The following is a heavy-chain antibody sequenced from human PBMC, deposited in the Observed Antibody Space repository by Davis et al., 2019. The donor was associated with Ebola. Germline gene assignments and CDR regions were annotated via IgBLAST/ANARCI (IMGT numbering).Heavy chain of an antibody. V-gene: IGHV4-39*01. CDR3: ARSSTSQIYYYGMDV. CDR2: VYYSGSA. Sequence: PSETLSLTCTVSGGSITNYYWDWIRQPPGKGLEWIGSVYYSGSALYYPSLESRLTISVDTSKNEVSLRLGSVTAADSGVYYCARSSTSQIYYYGMDVWGQGTAVTVTS. J-gene: IGHJ6*02. D-gene: IGHD2-2*01. CDR1: GGSITNYY.